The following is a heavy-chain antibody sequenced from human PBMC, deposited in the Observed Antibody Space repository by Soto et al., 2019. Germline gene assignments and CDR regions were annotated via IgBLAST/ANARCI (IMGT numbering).Heavy chain of an antibody. V-gene: IGHV3-23*01. CDR3: AKVANYDYICGSHFDY. Sequence: EVQLLESGGGSVQPGGSLRLSCAASGFTFSNYAMTWVRQAPGKGLEWVSAISGTGGRTYYADSVKGRFTFSRDNSKNSLYLQMTSLRAEDTAVYYCAKVANYDYICGSHFDYWGQGTLVTVSS. CDR2: ISGTGGRT. D-gene: IGHD3-16*01. CDR1: GFTFSNYA. J-gene: IGHJ4*02.